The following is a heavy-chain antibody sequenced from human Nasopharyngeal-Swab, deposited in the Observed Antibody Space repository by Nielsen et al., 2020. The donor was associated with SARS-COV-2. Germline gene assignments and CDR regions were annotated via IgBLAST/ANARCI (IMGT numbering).Heavy chain of an antibody. V-gene: IGHV3-74*01. Sequence: GGSLRLSCVASGFTFSSFWMHWVRKVAGKGLVWISRISADGSSTSYADSVKGRLTISRDNAKNTLYLQINTLTGEDTAVYHCARGSGPHGSWDYWGQGTLVTVSS. J-gene: IGHJ4*02. CDR3: ARGSGPHGSWDY. CDR1: GFTFSSFW. CDR2: ISADGSST. D-gene: IGHD1-26*01.